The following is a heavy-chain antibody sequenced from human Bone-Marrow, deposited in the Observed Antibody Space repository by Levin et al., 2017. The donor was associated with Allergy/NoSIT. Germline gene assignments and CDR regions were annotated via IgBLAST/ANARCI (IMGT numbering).Heavy chain of an antibody. J-gene: IGHJ4*02. CDR2: IYYTGST. D-gene: IGHD4/OR15-4a*01. Sequence: SETLSLTCTVSGGSISSSSYYWGWIRQPPGKGLEWIGSIYYTGSTYYKPSLKSRVTISADTSNNQFSLKLSSVTAADTAVFSCARQIGAGTWAFDSWGQGTLVTVSS. V-gene: IGHV4-39*01. CDR3: ARQIGAGTWAFDS. CDR1: GGSISSSSYY.